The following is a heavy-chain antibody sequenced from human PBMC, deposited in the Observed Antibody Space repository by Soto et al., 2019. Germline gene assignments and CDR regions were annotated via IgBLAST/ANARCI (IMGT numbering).Heavy chain of an antibody. Sequence: GGSLILSCAASGFTFSSYSMNWVRQAPGKGLEWVSSISSSSSYIYYADSVKGRFTISRDNAKNSLYLQMNSLRAEDTAVYYCARDSSSSYYYGMDVWGQGTTVTVS. D-gene: IGHD6-13*01. J-gene: IGHJ6*02. CDR3: ARDSSSSYYYGMDV. V-gene: IGHV3-21*01. CDR1: GFTFSSYS. CDR2: ISSSSSYI.